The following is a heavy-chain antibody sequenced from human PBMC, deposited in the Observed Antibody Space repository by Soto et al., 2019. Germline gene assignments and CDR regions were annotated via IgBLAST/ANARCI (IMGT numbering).Heavy chain of an antibody. J-gene: IGHJ4*02. CDR2: IYHSGST. D-gene: IGHD3-22*01. V-gene: IGHV4-30-2*01. Sequence: SETLSLTCAVSGGSISSGGYSWSWIRQPPGKGLEWIGYIYHSGSTYYNPSLKSRVTISVDRSKNQFSLKLSSVTAADTAVYFCARGYYDSRGYSNPFDNWGQGTLVTVSS. CDR3: ARGYYDSRGYSNPFDN. CDR1: GGSISSGGYS.